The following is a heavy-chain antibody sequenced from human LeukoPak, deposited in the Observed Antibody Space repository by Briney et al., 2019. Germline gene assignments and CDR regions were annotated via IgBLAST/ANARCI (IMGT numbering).Heavy chain of an antibody. Sequence: GGSLRLSCAASGFTFDDYAMHWVRQAPGKGLEWVSGISWNSGSIGYADSVKGRFTISRDNAKNSLYLQMNSLRAEDTAAFYCAREGYYGSGSYPTFYFDYWGQGTLVTVSS. CDR2: ISWNSGSI. CDR3: AREGYYGSGSYPTFYFDY. D-gene: IGHD3-10*01. V-gene: IGHV3-9*01. J-gene: IGHJ4*02. CDR1: GFTFDDYA.